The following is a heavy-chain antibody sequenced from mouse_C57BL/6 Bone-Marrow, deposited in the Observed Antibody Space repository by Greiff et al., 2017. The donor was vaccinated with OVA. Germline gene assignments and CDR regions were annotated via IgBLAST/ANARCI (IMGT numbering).Heavy chain of an antibody. V-gene: IGHV6-3*01. D-gene: IGHD2-3*01. CDR1: GFTFSNYW. CDR2: IRLKSDNYAT. CDR3: TGEVYDGLAY. Sequence: EVKLMESGGGLVQPGGSMKLSCVASGFTFSNYWMNWVRQSPEKGLEWVAQIRLKSDNYATHYAESVKGRFTISRDDSKSSVYLQMNNLRAEDTGIYYCTGEVYDGLAYWGQGTLVTVSA. J-gene: IGHJ3*01.